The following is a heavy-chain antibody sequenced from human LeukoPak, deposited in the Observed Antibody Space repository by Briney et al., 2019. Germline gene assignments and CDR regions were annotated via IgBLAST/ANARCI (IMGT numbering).Heavy chain of an antibody. J-gene: IGHJ5*02. CDR2: IKQDGSEK. V-gene: IGHV3-7*01. D-gene: IGHD1-7*01. CDR1: GFTFSSYW. Sequence: GGSLRLSCAASGFTFSSYWMSWVRQAPGKGLEWVANIKQDGSEKYYVDSVKGRFTISRDNAKNSLYLQMNSLRAEDTAVYYCAGDSDHWNYVDWLDPWGQGTLVTVSS. CDR3: AGDSDHWNYVDWLDP.